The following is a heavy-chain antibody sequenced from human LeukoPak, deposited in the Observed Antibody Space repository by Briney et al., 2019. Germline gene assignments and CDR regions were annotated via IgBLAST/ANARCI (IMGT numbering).Heavy chain of an antibody. Sequence: ASVKVSCKASGGTFSSYAISWVRQAPGQGLEWMGRIIPIFGTANYAQKFQGRVTITTDESTSTAYMELSSLRSEDTAVYYCARSPECSGGSCYSWHFDYWGQGTLVTVSS. CDR2: IIPIFGTA. CDR3: ARSPECSGGSCYSWHFDY. J-gene: IGHJ4*02. CDR1: GGTFSSYA. D-gene: IGHD2-15*01. V-gene: IGHV1-69*05.